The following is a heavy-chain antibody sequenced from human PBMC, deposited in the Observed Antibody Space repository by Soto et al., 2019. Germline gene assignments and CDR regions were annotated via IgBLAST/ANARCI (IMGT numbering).Heavy chain of an antibody. D-gene: IGHD2-21*01. CDR1: GFTFTSVT. CDR3: ASDLLW. V-gene: IGHV3-15*01. CDR2: IKREKDGGTT. J-gene: IGHJ4*02. Sequence: AGSLRLSCSVSGFTFTSVTMSWLHQAPGKGLRWVGSIKREKDGGTTDYATPFQTRFAISRHESESMVWLQMNSLRSDDSATYCCASDLLWWGQGTQVTVSS.